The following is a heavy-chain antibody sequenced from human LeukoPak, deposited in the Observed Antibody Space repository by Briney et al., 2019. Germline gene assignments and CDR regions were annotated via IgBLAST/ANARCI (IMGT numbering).Heavy chain of an antibody. D-gene: IGHD6-13*01. Sequence: GGSLRLSCAASGFTFSSYAMSWVRQAPGKGLEWGSAISGSGGSTYYADSVKVRFTISRDNSKNTLYLQMNSLRAEDTAVYYCAEGYTYSSSWVPGAFDYWGQGTLVTVSS. V-gene: IGHV3-23*01. CDR1: GFTFSSYA. J-gene: IGHJ4*02. CDR3: AEGYTYSSSWVPGAFDY. CDR2: ISGSGGST.